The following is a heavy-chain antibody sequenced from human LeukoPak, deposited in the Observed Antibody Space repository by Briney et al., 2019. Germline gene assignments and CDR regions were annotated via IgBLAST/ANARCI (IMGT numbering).Heavy chain of an antibody. Sequence: SETLSLTCTVSGGSISSYYWSWIRQPPWKGLEWIGYIFYSGRTNNNPSLKSRVTISVDTSKNQFSLKLTSVTAADTAVYYCARDVGGSYGDYVPDAFDIWGQGTMVTVSS. CDR3: ARDVGGSYGDYVPDAFDI. CDR1: GGSISSYY. J-gene: IGHJ3*02. D-gene: IGHD4-17*01. CDR2: IFYSGRT. V-gene: IGHV4-59*01.